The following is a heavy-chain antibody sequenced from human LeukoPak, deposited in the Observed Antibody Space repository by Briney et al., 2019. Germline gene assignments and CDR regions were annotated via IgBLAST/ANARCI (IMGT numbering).Heavy chain of an antibody. CDR1: GFTFSSYA. CDR3: AKDLHSNYVVFDY. D-gene: IGHD4-4*01. CDR2: ISGSGGST. J-gene: IGHJ4*02. V-gene: IGHV3-23*01. Sequence: GGFLRLSCAASGFTFSSYAMSWVRQAPGKGLEWVSAISGSGGSTYYADSVKGRFTISRDNSKNTLYLQMNSLRAEDTAVYYCAKDLHSNYVVFDYWGQGTLVTVSS.